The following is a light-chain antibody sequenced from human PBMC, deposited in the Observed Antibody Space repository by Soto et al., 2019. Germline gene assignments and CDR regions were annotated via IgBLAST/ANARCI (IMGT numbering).Light chain of an antibody. CDR2: WAS. J-gene: IGKJ4*01. CDR1: QSVLYSSKNKNY. V-gene: IGKV4-1*01. CDR3: QQYSSTPLT. Sequence: DIVMTQSPDSLAVSLGERATINFKSSQSVLYSSKNKNYLAWYQQKPRQPPKLLIYWASTRESGVPDRFSGSGSGTDFTLTISSLQAEDVAVYYCQQYSSTPLTFGGGTKVEIK.